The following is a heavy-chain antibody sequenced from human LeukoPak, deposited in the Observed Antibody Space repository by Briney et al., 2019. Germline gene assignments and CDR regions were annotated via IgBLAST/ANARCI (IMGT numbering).Heavy chain of an antibody. CDR1: GGSFCGYY. J-gene: IGHJ4*02. CDR2: INHSGST. V-gene: IGHV4-34*01. Sequence: SEALSLTCAVYGGSFCGYYWSWIRQPPGKGLEWIGEINHSGSTDYNPSLKSRVTISVDTSKNQFSLKLSSVTAADTAVYYCARGSRAFDYWGQGTLVTVSS. CDR3: ARGSRAFDY.